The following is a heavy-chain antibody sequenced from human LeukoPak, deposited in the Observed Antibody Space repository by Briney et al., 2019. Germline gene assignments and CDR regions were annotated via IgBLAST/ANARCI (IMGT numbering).Heavy chain of an antibody. V-gene: IGHV3-74*03. CDR3: AELGITMIGGV. D-gene: IGHD3-10*02. Sequence: PGGSLRLSCEGSGFTFSTSWMHWVRQAPGKGLVWVSRIDSDGSRITYADSVKGRFTISRDNAKNTVYLQMNSLRAEDTAVYYCAELGITMIGGVWGKGTTVTISS. CDR1: GFTFSTSW. CDR2: IDSDGSRI. J-gene: IGHJ6*04.